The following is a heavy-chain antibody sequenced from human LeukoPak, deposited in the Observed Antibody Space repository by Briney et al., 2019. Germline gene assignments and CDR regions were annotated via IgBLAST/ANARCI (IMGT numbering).Heavy chain of an antibody. CDR3: ARGGANYYYYYMDV. CDR2: IKQDGSEK. D-gene: IGHD2-15*01. V-gene: IGHV3-7*01. CDR1: GFTFSSYW. J-gene: IGHJ6*03. Sequence: GGSLRLSCAASGFTFSSYWMSWVRQAPGKGLECVANIKQDGSEKYYVDSVKGRFTISRDNAKNSLYLQMNSLRAEDTAVYYCARGGANYYYYYMDVWGKGTTVTVSS.